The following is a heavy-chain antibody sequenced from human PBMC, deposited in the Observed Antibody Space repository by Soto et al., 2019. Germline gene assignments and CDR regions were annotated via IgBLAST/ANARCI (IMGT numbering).Heavy chain of an antibody. J-gene: IGHJ5*02. CDR2: ISSNGGST. Sequence: GGSLRLSCSASGFTFSSYAVHWVRQAPGKGLEYVSAISSNGGSTYYADSVKGRFTISRDNSKNTLYLQMSSLRAEDTAVYYCVKEHRDIVVVPAAMNWFDPWGQGTLVTVSS. CDR3: VKEHRDIVVVPAAMNWFDP. D-gene: IGHD2-2*01. CDR1: GFTFSSYA. V-gene: IGHV3-64D*08.